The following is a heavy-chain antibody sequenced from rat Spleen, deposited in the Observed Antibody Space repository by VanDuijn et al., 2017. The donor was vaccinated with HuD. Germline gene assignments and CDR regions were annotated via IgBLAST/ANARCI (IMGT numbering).Heavy chain of an antibody. Sequence: EVQLVESGGGLVQPGRSLKLSCAASGFTFRNYDMAWVRQAPTKGLEWVASISPSGGSTCYRDSVKGRFTISRDNAKSTLYLQMDSLRSEDTATYYCATEGGYYYIGLYYFDYWGQGVMVTVSS. CDR2: ISPSGGST. J-gene: IGHJ2*01. V-gene: IGHV5-19*01. CDR3: ATEGGYYYIGLYYFDY. D-gene: IGHD1-1*01. CDR1: GFTFRNYD.